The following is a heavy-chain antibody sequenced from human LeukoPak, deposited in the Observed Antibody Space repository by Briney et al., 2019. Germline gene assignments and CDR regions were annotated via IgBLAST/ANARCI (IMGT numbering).Heavy chain of an antibody. J-gene: IGHJ4*02. CDR3: ARDVKDTAMVSPFDY. D-gene: IGHD5-18*01. V-gene: IGHV3-7*05. CDR2: IDQSGGRN. CDR1: GLTFSRFW. Sequence: GGSLRLSCAASGLTFSRFWMNWVRQAPGRGLEWVANIDQSGGRNNYVDSVKGRFTISRDNAKNSLYLQMNSLRAEDTAVYYCARDVKDTAMVSPFDYWGQGTLVTVSS.